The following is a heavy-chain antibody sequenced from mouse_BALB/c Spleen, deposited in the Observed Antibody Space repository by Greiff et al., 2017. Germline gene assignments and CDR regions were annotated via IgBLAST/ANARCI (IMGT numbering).Heavy chain of an antibody. CDR2: INPGSGGP. V-gene: IGHV1-54*01. D-gene: IGHD2-1*01. Sequence: VQLQQSGVELVRPGTSVKVSCKASGYAFTNYLIEWIKQRPGQGLEWIGVINPGSGGPNYNEKFKGKATLTADKSSSTAYIHLSSLTSDDSAVYFCARLSTITHGGGLPYWGQGTLVTVSA. J-gene: IGHJ3*01. CDR3: ARLSTITHGGGLPY. CDR1: GYAFTNYL.